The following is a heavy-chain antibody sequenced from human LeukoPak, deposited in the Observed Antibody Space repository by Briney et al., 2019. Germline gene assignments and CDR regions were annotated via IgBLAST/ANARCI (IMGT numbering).Heavy chain of an antibody. D-gene: IGHD6-13*01. V-gene: IGHV3-11*01. CDR3: ARGRMAAAGIPFFDY. Sequence: GGSLRLSCVASGFTFSDYYMSWIRQAPGKGLEWVSYISSSGSTIYYADSVKGRFTISRDNAKDSLYLQMNSLRAEDTAVYYCARGRMAAAGIPFFDYWGQGTLVTVSS. CDR1: GFTFSDYY. J-gene: IGHJ4*02. CDR2: ISSSGSTI.